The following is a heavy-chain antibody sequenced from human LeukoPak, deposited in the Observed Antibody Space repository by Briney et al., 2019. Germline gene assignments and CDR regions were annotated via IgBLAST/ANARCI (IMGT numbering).Heavy chain of an antibody. Sequence: SETLSLTCTVSGGSISSYYRSWIRQPPGKGLEWIGYIYYSGSTNYNPSLKSRVTISVDASKNQFSLKLSSVTAADTAVYYCARSPPIDFWSGYYMYYYGMDVWGQGTTVTVSS. CDR1: GGSISSYY. J-gene: IGHJ6*02. CDR3: ARSPPIDFWSGYYMYYYGMDV. D-gene: IGHD3-3*01. V-gene: IGHV4-59*01. CDR2: IYYSGST.